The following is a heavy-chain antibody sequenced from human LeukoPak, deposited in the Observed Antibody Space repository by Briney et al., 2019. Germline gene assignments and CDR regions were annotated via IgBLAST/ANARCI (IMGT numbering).Heavy chain of an antibody. Sequence: GGSLRLSCAAFRFTFGSYWMTWVRQAPGKGLEWVANIKQDGSAQYYVDSVKGRFTISRDNAQNLLFLQMNSLRPEDTAIYYCARRALGAFPGHDTSDIWGQGTVVTVSS. CDR1: RFTFGSYW. CDR3: ARRALGAFPGHDTSDI. D-gene: IGHD3-10*01. CDR2: IKQDGSAQ. V-gene: IGHV3-7*01. J-gene: IGHJ3*02.